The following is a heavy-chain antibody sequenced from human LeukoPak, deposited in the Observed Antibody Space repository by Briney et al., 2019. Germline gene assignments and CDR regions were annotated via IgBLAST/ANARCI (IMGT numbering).Heavy chain of an antibody. V-gene: IGHV1-69*06. Sequence: ASVKVSCKASGGTFNSYAISWVRQAPGQGLEWMGGIIPMSDTANYPQKFRGRLTITADIPTSTVYMELSSLRSEDTAVYYCARFAVHRRLAVNGQFGLDYWGQGTLVTVSS. D-gene: IGHD6-19*01. J-gene: IGHJ4*02. CDR2: IIPMSDTA. CDR3: ARFAVHRRLAVNGQFGLDY. CDR1: GGTFNSYA.